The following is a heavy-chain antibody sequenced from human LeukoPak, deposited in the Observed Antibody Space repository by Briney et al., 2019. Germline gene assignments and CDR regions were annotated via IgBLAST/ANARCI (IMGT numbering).Heavy chain of an antibody. V-gene: IGHV1-46*01. CDR1: GYTFTSCY. Sequence: ASVKVSCKTSGYTFTSCYMHWVRQAPGQGLEWMGMINPSAGSTRYAQKFQGRVTMTTDTSTSTVYMELSSLRSEDTAVYYCARGGCGDSAAPFDDWGQGTLVTVSS. CDR3: ARGGCGDSAAPFDD. CDR2: INPSAGST. J-gene: IGHJ4*02. D-gene: IGHD2-21*02.